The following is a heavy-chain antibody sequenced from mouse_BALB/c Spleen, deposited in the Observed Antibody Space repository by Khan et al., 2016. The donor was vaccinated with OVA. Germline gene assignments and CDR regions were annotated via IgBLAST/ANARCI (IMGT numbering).Heavy chain of an antibody. J-gene: IGHJ3*01. D-gene: IGHD1-1*01. Sequence: EVELVESGGDLVKPGGSLKLSCAASGFTFSTFAMSWVRQTPEKRLEWVATINSDGDYIYYPASVKGRFTISRDNAKNTLYLQMSSLRSEDTAMYYCARHNYGPFAYWGQGTLVTVSA. CDR1: GFTFSTFA. CDR3: ARHNYGPFAY. CDR2: INSDGDYI. V-gene: IGHV5-9-3*01.